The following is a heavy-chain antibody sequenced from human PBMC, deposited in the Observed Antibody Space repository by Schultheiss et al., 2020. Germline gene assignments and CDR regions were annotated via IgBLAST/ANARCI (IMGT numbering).Heavy chain of an antibody. CDR3: ARVGRQLYGMDV. CDR2: IYYSGRT. J-gene: IGHJ6*02. CDR1: GGSISSYY. V-gene: IGHV4-30-4*08. Sequence: SETLSLTCTVSGGSISSYYWSWIRQHPGKGLEWIGYIYYSGRTYYNPSLKSRVTISVDTSKNQFSLKLSSVTAADTAVYYCARVGRQLYGMDVWGQGTTVTVSS. D-gene: IGHD3-10*01.